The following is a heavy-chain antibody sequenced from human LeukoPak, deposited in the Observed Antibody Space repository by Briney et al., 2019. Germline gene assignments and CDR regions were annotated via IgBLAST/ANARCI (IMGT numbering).Heavy chain of an antibody. D-gene: IGHD6-19*01. CDR3: AKVKCATHWYEQGLVDAFDI. V-gene: IGHV3-23*01. J-gene: IGHJ3*02. CDR1: GFTFSSYG. CDR2: ISGSGGST. Sequence: GGSLRLSCAASGFTFSSYGMSWVRQAPGKGLEWVSAISGSGGSTYYADSVKGRFTISRDNSKNTLYLQMNSLRAENTAVYYCAKVKCATHWYEQGLVDAFDIWGQGTMATVSS.